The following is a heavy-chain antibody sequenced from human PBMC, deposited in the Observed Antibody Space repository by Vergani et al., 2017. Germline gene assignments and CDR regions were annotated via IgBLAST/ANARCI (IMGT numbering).Heavy chain of an antibody. D-gene: IGHD3-3*01. J-gene: IGHJ5*02. CDR1: GGSISSGGYS. V-gene: IGHV4-31*03. CDR3: ARVDYDFWMGGFDP. Sequence: QVQLQESGPGLVKPSQTLSLTCTVSGGSISSGGYSWSWIRQHPGKGLEWIGYIYYSGSTYYNPSLKSRVTISVDTSKNQFSLKLSSVTAADTAVYYCARVDYDFWMGGFDPWGQGTLVTVSS. CDR2: IYYSGST.